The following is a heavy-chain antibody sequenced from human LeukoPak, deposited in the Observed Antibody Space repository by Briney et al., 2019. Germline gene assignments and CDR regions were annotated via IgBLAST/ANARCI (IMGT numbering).Heavy chain of an antibody. Sequence: RASEKVSCKASGYSFPSYGISWVGQAPRPGVEGMGWISAYNGNTNYAQKLQVRVTMTKDTSTSTAYMELRRLRSDDTAVYYCAKYYDFWNSMNWFDPWGQGTLVTVSS. CDR1: GYSFPSYG. V-gene: IGHV1-18*01. J-gene: IGHJ5*02. D-gene: IGHD3-3*01. CDR2: ISAYNGNT. CDR3: AKYYDFWNSMNWFDP.